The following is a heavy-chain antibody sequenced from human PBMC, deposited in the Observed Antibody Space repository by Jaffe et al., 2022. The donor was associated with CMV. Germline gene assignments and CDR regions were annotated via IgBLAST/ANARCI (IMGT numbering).Heavy chain of an antibody. CDR3: ATSPNSVTGSNY. D-gene: IGHD3-9*01. Sequence: EVQLVESGGGLVQPGGSLRLSCAASAFILSSTSAMTWVRQAPGKGLEWISSFSGGGSFSGDGPKTYYAEAVKGRFIISRENSKNMLYLQMNNLRAEDTALYYCATSPNSVTGSNYWGQGTLVTVSS. CDR2: FSGGGSFSGDGPKT. V-gene: IGHV3-23*04. CDR1: AFILSSTSA. J-gene: IGHJ4*02.